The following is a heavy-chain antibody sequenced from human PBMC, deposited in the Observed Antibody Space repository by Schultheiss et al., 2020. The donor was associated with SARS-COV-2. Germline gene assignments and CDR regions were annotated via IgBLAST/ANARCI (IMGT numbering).Heavy chain of an antibody. J-gene: IGHJ4*02. Sequence: GGSLRLSCAASGFTFSSYGMHWVRQAPGKGLEWVAVISYDGSNKYYVDSVKGRFTISRDNSKNTLYLQMNSLRAEDTAVYYCAKWGVYYDSSGYPYWGQGTLVTVSS. CDR1: GFTFSSYG. D-gene: IGHD3-22*01. CDR3: AKWGVYYDSSGYPY. V-gene: IGHV3-30*18. CDR2: ISYDGSNK.